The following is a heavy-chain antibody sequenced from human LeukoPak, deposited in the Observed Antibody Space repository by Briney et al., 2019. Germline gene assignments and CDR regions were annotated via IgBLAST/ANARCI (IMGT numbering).Heavy chain of an antibody. D-gene: IGHD4-17*01. CDR2: ISSSSSYI. CDR3: ARHRGTVTTDFDY. V-gene: IGHV3-21*01. Sequence: GGSLRLSCAASGSTFSSYSMNWVRQAPGKGLEWVSSISSSSSYIYYADSVKGRFTISRDNAKNSLYLQMNSLRAEDTAVYYCARHRGTVTTDFDYWGQGTLVTVSS. CDR1: GSTFSSYS. J-gene: IGHJ4*02.